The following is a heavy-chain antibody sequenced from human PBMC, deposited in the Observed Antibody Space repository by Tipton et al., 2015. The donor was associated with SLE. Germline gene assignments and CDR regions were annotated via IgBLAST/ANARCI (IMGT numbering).Heavy chain of an antibody. CDR3: AGTSNYYDSSTDY. CDR1: GGSINTYY. Sequence: TLSLTCTVSGGSINTYYWSWIRQPPGKGLEWIGYIYYSGSTNYNPSLKSRVTISVDMSKNQFSLKVSSVTAADTAVYYCAGTSNYYDSSTDYWGQGTLVTVSS. J-gene: IGHJ4*02. CDR2: IYYSGST. V-gene: IGHV4-59*12. D-gene: IGHD3-22*01.